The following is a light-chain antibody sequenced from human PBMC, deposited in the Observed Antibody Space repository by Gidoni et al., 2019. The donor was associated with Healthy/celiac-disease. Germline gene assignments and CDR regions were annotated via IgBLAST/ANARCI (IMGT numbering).Light chain of an antibody. Sequence: DIVMTQSPDSLAVSLGERATINCKSSQSVLYSSNNKNYLAWYQQKPGQPPKLLIYWAYTRESGVDNRFSGRGSGTDLTLTISSLQAEDVAVYCCQQYYSTPYTFXQXTKLEIK. CDR1: QSVLYSSNNKNY. J-gene: IGKJ2*01. CDR2: WAY. V-gene: IGKV4-1*01. CDR3: QQYYSTPYT.